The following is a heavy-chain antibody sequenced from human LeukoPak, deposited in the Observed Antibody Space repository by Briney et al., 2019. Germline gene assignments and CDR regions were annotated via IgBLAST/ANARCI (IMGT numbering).Heavy chain of an antibody. D-gene: IGHD5-18*01. CDR2: ISGTGGST. Sequence: GGSLRLSCAASGFTFSSYAMSWVRQAPGKGLEWVSTISGTGGSTYYADSVKGRFTISRDNAKNSLYLQMNSLRAEDTAVYYCARGRRYVDTKYYYMDVWGKGTTVTISS. J-gene: IGHJ6*03. CDR1: GFTFSSYA. V-gene: IGHV3-23*01. CDR3: ARGRRYVDTKYYYMDV.